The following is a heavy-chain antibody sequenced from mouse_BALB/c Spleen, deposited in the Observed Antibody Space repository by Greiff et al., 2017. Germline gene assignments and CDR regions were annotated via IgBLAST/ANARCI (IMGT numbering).Heavy chain of an antibody. D-gene: IGHD2-2*01. CDR2: IDPANGNT. CDR3: ARGKDGYDWYFDV. CDR1: GFNIKDYY. V-gene: IGHV14-3*02. Sequence: VQLQQSGAELVRSGASVKLSCTASGFNIKDYYMHWVKQRPEQGLEWIGRIDPANGNTKYDPKFQGKATITADTSSNTAYLQLSSLTSEDTAVYYCARGKDGYDWYFDVWGAGTTVTVSS. J-gene: IGHJ1*01.